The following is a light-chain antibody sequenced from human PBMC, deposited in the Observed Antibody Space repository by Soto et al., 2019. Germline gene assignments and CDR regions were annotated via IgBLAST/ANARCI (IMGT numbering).Light chain of an antibody. J-gene: IGKJ4*01. CDR2: DVS. CDR3: HQYAVSPLT. V-gene: IGKV3-11*01. Sequence: EVVLTQSPATLSLSPGERATLSCRASQSVRTYLAWYQQKPGQAPRLLIHDVSDRATGIPARFSGSGSGTDFTLTISSLEPEDFAVYYCHQYAVSPLTFGGGTTVEIK. CDR1: QSVRTY.